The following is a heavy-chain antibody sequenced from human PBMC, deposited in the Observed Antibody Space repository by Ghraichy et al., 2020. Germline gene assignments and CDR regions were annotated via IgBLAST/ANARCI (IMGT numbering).Heavy chain of an antibody. J-gene: IGHJ4*02. V-gene: IGHV3-7*04. CDR3: ARASRGSYDF. D-gene: IGHD1-26*01. CDR2: VRPDVSAE. Sequence: GGSLRLSCVASGFTVSSSWMAWVRQAPGKGLEWVANVRPDVSAEDYVDSVRGRFIISRDNAKNSLSLQMNSLRVEDTAVYFCARASRGSYDFWGQGTLVTGSS. CDR1: GFTVSSSW.